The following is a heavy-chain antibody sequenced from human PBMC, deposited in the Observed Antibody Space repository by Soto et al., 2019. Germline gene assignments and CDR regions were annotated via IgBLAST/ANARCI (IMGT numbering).Heavy chain of an antibody. CDR1: GFTFSNAW. J-gene: IGHJ4*02. D-gene: IGHD5-12*01. Sequence: GGSLRLSCAASGFTFSNAWMSWVRQAPGKGLEWVSRIKSKTDGGTTDYAAPVNGRFTISRDDSKNTLYLQMNSLKTEDTAVYYCTTVRVATSFLWGQGTLVTVSS. V-gene: IGHV3-15*01. CDR2: IKSKTDGGTT. CDR3: TTVRVATSFL.